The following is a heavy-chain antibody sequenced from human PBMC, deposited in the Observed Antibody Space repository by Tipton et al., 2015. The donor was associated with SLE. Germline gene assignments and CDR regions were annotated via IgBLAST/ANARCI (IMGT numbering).Heavy chain of an antibody. CDR3: TLTPTLIVAGLGDS. CDR2: LKNKAHGGTA. D-gene: IGHD2/OR15-2a*01. CDR1: GFTFRDYV. Sequence: SLRLSCKTSGFTFRDYVMAWVRQAPGQGLEWVGSLKNKAHGGTANYAASVEGRFTISRDESKSIAFLQMNSLRIEGTAVYYCTLTPTLIVAGLGDSWGQGTLVTVSS. V-gene: IGHV3-49*04. J-gene: IGHJ4*02.